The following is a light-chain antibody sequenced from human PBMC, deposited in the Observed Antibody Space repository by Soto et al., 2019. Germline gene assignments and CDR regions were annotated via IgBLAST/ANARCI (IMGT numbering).Light chain of an antibody. J-gene: IGKJ2*03. CDR1: QSIRTY. CDR2: TAF. Sequence: DIQVTQSPSSLSASVGDRVTITYRASQSIRTYLNWYQQRPGKPPKLLIHTAFTLQTGVPSRFSGGGSGTDFTLTISSLQPEDFATYYCQQTYSTLDSFGQGTKLEIK. V-gene: IGKV1-39*01. CDR3: QQTYSTLDS.